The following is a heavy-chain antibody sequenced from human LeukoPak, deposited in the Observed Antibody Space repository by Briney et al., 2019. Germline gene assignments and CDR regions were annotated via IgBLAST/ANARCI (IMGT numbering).Heavy chain of an antibody. V-gene: IGHV1-2*02. Sequence: ASVKVSCKASGYTFTGYYMHWVRQAPGQGLEWMGWINPNSGGTNYAQKFQGRVIMTRDTSISTAYMELSRLRSDDTAVYYCARVGRLRVQMFRFDYWGQGTLVTVSS. J-gene: IGHJ4*02. CDR2: INPNSGGT. CDR3: ARVGRLRVQMFRFDY. D-gene: IGHD5-12*01. CDR1: GYTFTGYY.